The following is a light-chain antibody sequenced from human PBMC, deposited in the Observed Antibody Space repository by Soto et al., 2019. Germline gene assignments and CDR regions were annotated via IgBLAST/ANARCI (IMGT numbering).Light chain of an antibody. Sequence: ALTQPASVSGSPGQSITTSCTGTRSDVGGYKYVSWYQHHPGKAPKLILYDVSNRPSGVSTRFSGSKSGNTASLTISGLQADDEADYYCSSYTSTSTYVFGTGTKLTVL. CDR1: RSDVGGYKY. J-gene: IGLJ1*01. V-gene: IGLV2-14*03. CDR2: DVS. CDR3: SSYTSTSTYV.